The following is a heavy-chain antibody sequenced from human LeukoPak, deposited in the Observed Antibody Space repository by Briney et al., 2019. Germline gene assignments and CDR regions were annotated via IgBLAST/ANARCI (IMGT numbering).Heavy chain of an antibody. D-gene: IGHD6-6*01. CDR3: AREARLTARPHELLDSLPSKGGNYFDY. CDR1: GFTVSSNY. CDR2: IYSGGST. Sequence: GGSLRLSCAASGFTVSSNYMSWVRQAPGKGLEWVSVIYSGGSTYYADSVKGRFTISRDNSKNTLYLQMNSLRAEDTAVYYCAREARLTARPHELLDSLPSKGGNYFDYWGQGTLVTVSS. J-gene: IGHJ4*02. V-gene: IGHV3-53*01.